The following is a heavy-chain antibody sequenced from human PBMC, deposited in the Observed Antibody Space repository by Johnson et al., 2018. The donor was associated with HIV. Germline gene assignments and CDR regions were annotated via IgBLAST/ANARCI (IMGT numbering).Heavy chain of an antibody. V-gene: IGHV3-38-3*01. CDR2: ISGGST. CDR3: ARDPGNLYCGGDCYPEDAFDI. J-gene: IGHJ3*02. Sequence: VQLVESRGVLVQPGGSLRLSCAASGFTVSSNEMSWVRQAPGKGLEWVSSISGGSTYYADSVRGRFTISRDDSKNTLFLQMNSLSAEDTAGDYCARDPGNLYCGGDCYPEDAFDIWGQGTMVTVSS. CDR1: GFTVSSNE. D-gene: IGHD2-21*02.